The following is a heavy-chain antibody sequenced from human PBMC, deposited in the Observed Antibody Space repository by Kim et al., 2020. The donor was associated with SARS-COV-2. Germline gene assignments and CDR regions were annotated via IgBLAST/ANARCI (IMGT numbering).Heavy chain of an antibody. D-gene: IGHD6-13*01. V-gene: IGHV4-34*01. J-gene: IGHJ2*01. CDR2: INHSGST. Sequence: SETLSLTCAVYGGSFSGYYWSWIRQPPGKGLEWIGEINHSGSTNYNPSLKSRVTISVDTSKNQFSLKLSSVTAADTAVYYCARARSPGIAAAGSRGNFDLWGRGTLVTVSS. CDR1: GGSFSGYY. CDR3: ARARSPGIAAAGSRGNFDL.